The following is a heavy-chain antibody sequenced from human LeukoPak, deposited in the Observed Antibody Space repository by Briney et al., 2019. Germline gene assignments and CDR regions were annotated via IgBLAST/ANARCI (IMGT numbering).Heavy chain of an antibody. D-gene: IGHD2-21*02. CDR3: AKDLKHRYCGGDCAKPPFDY. J-gene: IGHJ4*02. V-gene: IGHV3-30*18. CDR1: GFTSSSYG. Sequence: GGSLRLSCAASGFTSSSYGMHWVRQAPGKGLEWVAVISYDGSDKYYPDSVKGRFTLSRDNSKNTLYLQMNSLRAEDTAVYYCAKDLKHRYCGGDCAKPPFDYWGQGSLVTVSS. CDR2: ISYDGSDK.